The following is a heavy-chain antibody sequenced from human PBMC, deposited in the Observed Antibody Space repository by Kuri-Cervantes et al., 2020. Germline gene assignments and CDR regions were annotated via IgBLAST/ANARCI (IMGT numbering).Heavy chain of an antibody. CDR3: ARDTRPYYYDSNAFDI. CDR1: GYTFTSYG. D-gene: IGHD3-22*01. V-gene: IGHV1-18*01. J-gene: IGHJ3*02. Sequence: ASVKVSCKASGYTFTSYGIGWVRQAPGQGLEWMGWISAYNGNTNYAQKLQGRVTMTTDTSTSTAHMELRSLRSDDTAVYYCARDTRPYYYDSNAFDIWGQGTMVTVSS. CDR2: ISAYNGNT.